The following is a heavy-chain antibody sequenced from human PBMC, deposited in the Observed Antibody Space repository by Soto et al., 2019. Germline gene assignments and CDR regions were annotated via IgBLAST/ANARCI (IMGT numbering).Heavy chain of an antibody. D-gene: IGHD6-6*01. CDR2: IHYSGST. J-gene: IGHJ5*02. V-gene: IGHV4-59*02. CDR3: ARDLSPYDSSSAVGS. CDR1: GGSVSSFS. Sequence: SETLSLTCPVSGGSVSSFSWSWIRQPPGKGLEWIGYIHYSGSTNYNPSLKSRVTISVDTSKNQFSLKLSSVTAADTAMYYCARDLSPYDSSSAVGSWGQGSLVTVSS.